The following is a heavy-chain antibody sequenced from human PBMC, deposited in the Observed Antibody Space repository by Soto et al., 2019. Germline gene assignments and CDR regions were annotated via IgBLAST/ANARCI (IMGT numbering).Heavy chain of an antibody. V-gene: IGHV1-18*01. CDR3: ARGSSDAFDI. J-gene: IGHJ3*02. CDR2: ICAYNGNT. CDR1: GYTFTCNG. Sequence: APVKVSCKASGYTFTCNGISWVRQAPGQGLEWMGWICAYNGNTNYAQKLQGRVTINPDTSKNQFSLQLNSVTPEDTAVYYCARGSSDAFDIWGQGTMVTVSS.